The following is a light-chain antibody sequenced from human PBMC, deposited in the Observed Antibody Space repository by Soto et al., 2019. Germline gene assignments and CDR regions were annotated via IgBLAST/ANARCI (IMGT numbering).Light chain of an antibody. J-gene: IGKJ2*01. CDR3: MQGTHWPLYT. V-gene: IGKV2-30*01. CDR2: EVS. Sequence: DVVLTQSPLSLPVTLGQPASISCRSSQSLVYSDGDTYLTWFHQRPGQSPRRLIYEVSNRDSGVPDRFSGSGSGTDFTLKISRVEAEDVGLYYCMQGTHWPLYTFGQGTKLEIK. CDR1: QSLVYSDGDTY.